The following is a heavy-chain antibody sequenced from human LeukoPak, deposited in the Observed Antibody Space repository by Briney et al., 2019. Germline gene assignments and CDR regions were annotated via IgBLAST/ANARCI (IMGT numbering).Heavy chain of an antibody. D-gene: IGHD3-3*01. CDR2: IYPGDSDT. Sequence: NTGESLKISCKGSGYSFTSYWIGWVRQMPGKGLEWMGIIYPGDSDTRYSPSFQGQVTISADKSISTAYLQWSSLKASDTAMYYCARLPSQLYYGVCYYYGMDVWGQGTTVTVSS. CDR1: GYSFTSYW. V-gene: IGHV5-51*01. J-gene: IGHJ6*02. CDR3: ARLPSQLYYGVCYYYGMDV.